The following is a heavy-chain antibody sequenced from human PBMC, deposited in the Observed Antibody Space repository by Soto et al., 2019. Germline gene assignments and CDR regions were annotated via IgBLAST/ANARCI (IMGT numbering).Heavy chain of an antibody. V-gene: IGHV3-11*01. J-gene: IGHJ6*02. CDR2: ISSSGSTI. CDR3: AREGVATVHYYYYGMDV. D-gene: IGHD5-12*01. Sequence: GGSLRLSCAASGFTFSDYYMSWIRQAPGKGLEWVSYISSSGSTIYYADSVKGRFTISRDNAKNSLYLQMNSLRAEDTAVYYCAREGVATVHYYYYGMDVWGQGTTVTVSS. CDR1: GFTFSDYY.